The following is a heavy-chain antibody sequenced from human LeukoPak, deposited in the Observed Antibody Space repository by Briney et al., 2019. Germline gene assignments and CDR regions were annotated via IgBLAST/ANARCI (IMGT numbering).Heavy chain of an antibody. J-gene: IGHJ3*02. Sequence: PSETLSLTCTVSGGSISSYYWSWIRQPAGKGLEWIGRIYTSGSTNYNPSLKSRVTMSVDTSKNQFSLKLSSVTAADTAVYYCARGEYYYDSSGWNAFDIWGQGTMVTVSS. D-gene: IGHD3-22*01. CDR3: ARGEYYYDSSGWNAFDI. CDR1: GGSISSYY. V-gene: IGHV4-4*07. CDR2: IYTSGST.